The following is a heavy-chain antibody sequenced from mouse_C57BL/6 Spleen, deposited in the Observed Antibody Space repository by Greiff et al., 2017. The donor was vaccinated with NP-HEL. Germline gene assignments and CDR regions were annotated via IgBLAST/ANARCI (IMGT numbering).Heavy chain of an antibody. CDR1: GFSLTSYG. J-gene: IGHJ4*01. V-gene: IGHV2-5*01. CDR2: IWRGGST. CDR3: AKNPYDYDGPLDY. Sequence: VHLVESGPGLVQPSQSLSITCTVSGFSLTSYGVHWVRQSPGKGLEWLGVIWRGGSTDYNAAFMSRLSITKDNSKSQVFFKMNSLQADDTAIYYCAKNPYDYDGPLDYWGQGTSVTVSS. D-gene: IGHD2-4*01.